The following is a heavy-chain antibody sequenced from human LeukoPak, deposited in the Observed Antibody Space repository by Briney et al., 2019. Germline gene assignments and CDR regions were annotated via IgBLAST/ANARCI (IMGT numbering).Heavy chain of an antibody. V-gene: IGHV1-8*01. Sequence: ASVKVSCKASGYTFTSYEINWVRQATGQGLQWMGWMNPSSGDTGYAQRFQGRVTITRSTSISTAYMELSNLRSEDTAVYYCARARPEWDSSGYNFDYWGQGTLVTVSS. CDR1: GYTFTSYE. J-gene: IGHJ4*02. D-gene: IGHD3-22*01. CDR3: ARARPEWDSSGYNFDY. CDR2: MNPSSGDT.